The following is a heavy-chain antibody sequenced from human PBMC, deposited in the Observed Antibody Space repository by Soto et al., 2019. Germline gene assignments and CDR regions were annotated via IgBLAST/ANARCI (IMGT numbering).Heavy chain of an antibody. Sequence: EVQLLESGGGLVQPGGSLRLSCAASGFTFSSYAMSWVGQAPGKGLQWVSAISGSGGSTYYADSVKGRFIISRDNTKTTMYLQMISRRAEDTAVYYCAKEVGYSSGLDSFDYWGQGTLVTVSP. D-gene: IGHD6-19*01. CDR3: AKEVGYSSGLDSFDY. V-gene: IGHV3-23*01. CDR1: GFTFSSYA. J-gene: IGHJ4*02. CDR2: ISGSGGST.